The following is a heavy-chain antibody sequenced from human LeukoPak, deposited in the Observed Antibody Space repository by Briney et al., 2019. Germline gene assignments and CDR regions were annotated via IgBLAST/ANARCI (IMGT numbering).Heavy chain of an antibody. CDR3: ARSLPYGTTWYGRSDF. CDR2: LRQDGDTK. CDR1: GFPFNAYW. D-gene: IGHD6-13*01. Sequence: GGSLRLSCAASGFPFNAYWMTWVRQAPGKGLEWVANLRQDGDTKYYVDSVKGRFTISRDNAMNSLYLQMNSLRAEDTAIYYCARSLPYGTTWYGRSDFWGQGTLVTVSS. V-gene: IGHV3-7*03. J-gene: IGHJ4*02.